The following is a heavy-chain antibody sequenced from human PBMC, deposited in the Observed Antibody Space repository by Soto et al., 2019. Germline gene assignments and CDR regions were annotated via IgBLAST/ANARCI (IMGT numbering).Heavy chain of an antibody. CDR1: GGTFSSYA. Sequence: SVKVSCKASGGTFSSYAISWVRQAPGQGLEWMGGIIPIFGTANYAQKFQGRVTITADKSTSTAYMELSSLRSEDTAVYYCARVAVRATAMVTAADYWGQGTLVTVSS. CDR2: IIPIFGTA. V-gene: IGHV1-69*06. CDR3: ARVAVRATAMVTAADY. J-gene: IGHJ4*02. D-gene: IGHD5-18*01.